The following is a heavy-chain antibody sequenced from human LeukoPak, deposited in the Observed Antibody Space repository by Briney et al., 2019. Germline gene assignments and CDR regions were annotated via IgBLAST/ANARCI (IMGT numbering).Heavy chain of an antibody. Sequence: ASVKVSCKVSGYTLTELSMHWVRQAPGKGLEWMGGFDPEDAEIIYAQKFQGRVTMTEDTSTDTAYMELSSLRSEDTAVYYCATGVGVPGPFGYGMDVWGQGTTVTVSS. CDR2: FDPEDAEI. D-gene: IGHD1-26*01. J-gene: IGHJ6*02. CDR1: GYTLTELS. CDR3: ATGVGVPGPFGYGMDV. V-gene: IGHV1-24*01.